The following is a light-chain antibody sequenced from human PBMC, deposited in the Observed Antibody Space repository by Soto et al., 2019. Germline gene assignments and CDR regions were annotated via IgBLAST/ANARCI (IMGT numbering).Light chain of an antibody. CDR3: QQRSNWIT. V-gene: IGKV3-15*01. J-gene: IGKJ5*01. CDR1: QSVSSN. CDR2: GAS. Sequence: EIVMTQSPATLSVSPGERATLSCRASQSVSSNLAWYQQKPGQAPRLLIYGASTRATGIPAGFSGSGSGTEFTLTISSLQSEDFALYYCQQRSNWITFGQGTRLEIK.